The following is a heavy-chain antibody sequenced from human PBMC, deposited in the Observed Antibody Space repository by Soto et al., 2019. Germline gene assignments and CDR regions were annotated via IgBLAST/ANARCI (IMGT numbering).Heavy chain of an antibody. CDR2: FDPEDGET. V-gene: IGHV1-24*01. D-gene: IGHD3-16*02. J-gene: IGHJ3*02. Sequence: ASVKVSCKVSGYTLTELSMHWVRQAPGKGLEWMGGFDPEDGETIYAQKFQGRVTMTEDTSTDTAYMELSSLRSEDTAVYYCATDTIWGSYRYAFDIWGQGTMVTVSS. CDR1: GYTLTELS. CDR3: ATDTIWGSYRYAFDI.